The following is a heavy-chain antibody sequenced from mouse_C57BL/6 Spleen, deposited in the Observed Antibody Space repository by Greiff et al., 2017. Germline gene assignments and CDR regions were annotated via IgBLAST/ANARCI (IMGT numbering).Heavy chain of an antibody. J-gene: IGHJ3*01. CDR3: ARMDDYDGAWFAY. D-gene: IGHD2-4*01. CDR1: GFSLSTFGMG. Sequence: VKLVESGPGILQPSQTLSLTCSFSGFSLSTFGMGVGWIRQPSGKGLEWLAHIWWDDDKYYNPALKSRLTISKDTSKNQVFLKIANVDTADTATYYCARMDDYDGAWFAYWGQGTLVTVSA. V-gene: IGHV8-8*01. CDR2: IWWDDDK.